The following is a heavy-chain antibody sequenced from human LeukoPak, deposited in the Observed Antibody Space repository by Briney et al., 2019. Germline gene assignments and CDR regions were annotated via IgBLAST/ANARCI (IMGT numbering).Heavy chain of an antibody. J-gene: IGHJ4*02. D-gene: IGHD5-24*01. CDR3: AKSASRRDGLNYFDY. V-gene: IGHV3-33*06. CDR1: GFTFSSYG. CDR2: IWYDGSNK. Sequence: PGGSLRLSCAASGFTFSSYGMHWVRQAPGKGLEWVAVIWYDGSNKYYADSVKGRFTISRDNSKNTLYLQMNSLRAEDTAVYYCAKSASRRDGLNYFDYWGQGTLVTVSS.